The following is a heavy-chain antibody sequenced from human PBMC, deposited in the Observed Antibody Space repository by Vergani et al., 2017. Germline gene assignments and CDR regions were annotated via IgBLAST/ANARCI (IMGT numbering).Heavy chain of an antibody. CDR2: ISSSSSYI. CDR3: TTDSLVGASDAFDI. J-gene: IGHJ3*02. CDR1: GFTFSSYS. V-gene: IGHV3-21*01. D-gene: IGHD1-26*01. Sequence: EVQLVESGGGLVKPGGSLRLSCAASGFTFSSYSMNWVRQAPGKGLEWVSSISSSSSYIYYADSVKGRFTISRDNAKNSLYLQMNSLRAEDTAVYYCTTDSLVGASDAFDIWGQGTMVTVSS.